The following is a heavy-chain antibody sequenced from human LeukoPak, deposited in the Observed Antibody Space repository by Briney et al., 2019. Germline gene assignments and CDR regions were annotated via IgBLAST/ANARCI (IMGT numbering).Heavy chain of an antibody. CDR3: AGVYYDFWSGYLGGYFDY. CDR2: IYYSGST. J-gene: IGHJ4*02. Sequence: PSETLSLTCTVSGGSISSYYWSWIRQPPGKGLEWIGYIYYSGSTNYNPSLKSRVTISVDTSKNQFSLKLSSVTAADTAVYYCAGVYYDFWSGYLGGYFDYWGQGTLVTVSS. D-gene: IGHD3-3*01. V-gene: IGHV4-59*01. CDR1: GGSISSYY.